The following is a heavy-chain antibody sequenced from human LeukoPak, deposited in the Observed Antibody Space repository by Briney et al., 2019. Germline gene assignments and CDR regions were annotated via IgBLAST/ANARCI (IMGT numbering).Heavy chain of an antibody. V-gene: IGHV3-48*04. D-gene: IGHD6-19*01. J-gene: IGHJ4*02. CDR2: ISSSGSTI. CDR1: GFIFSNYA. CDR3: ARAQRWLAYYFDY. Sequence: GGSLRLSCAASGFIFSNYAMHWVRQAPGKGLEWVSYISSSGSTIYYADSVKGRFTISRDNAKNSLYLQMNSLRAEDTAVYYCARAQRWLAYYFDYWGQGTLVTVSS.